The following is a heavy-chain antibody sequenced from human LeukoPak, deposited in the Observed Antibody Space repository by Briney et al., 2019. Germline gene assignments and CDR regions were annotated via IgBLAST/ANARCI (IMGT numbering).Heavy chain of an antibody. CDR1: GGSISSSSYY. CDR3: ARLAALYRESDSSSWYEGHWFDP. Sequence: PSETLSLTCTVSGGSISSSSYYWGWIRQPPGKGLEWIGSIYYSGSTYYNPSLKSRVTISVDTSKNQFSLRLSSVTAADTAVYYCARLAALYRESDSSSWYEGHWFDPWGQGTLVTVSS. D-gene: IGHD6-13*01. V-gene: IGHV4-39*07. CDR2: IYYSGST. J-gene: IGHJ5*02.